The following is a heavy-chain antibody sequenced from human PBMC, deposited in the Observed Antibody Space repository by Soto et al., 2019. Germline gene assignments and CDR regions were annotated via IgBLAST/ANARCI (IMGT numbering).Heavy chain of an antibody. CDR1: GFTFSSYG. V-gene: IGHV3-30*18. J-gene: IGHJ4*02. Sequence: GGSLRLSCAASGFTFSSYGMHWVRQAPGKGLEWVAVISYDGSNKYYADSVKGRFTISRDNSKNTLYLQMNSLRAEDTAVYYCAKLGLGSIAVAGTGIDYWGQGTLVTVSS. CDR3: AKLGLGSIAVAGTGIDY. D-gene: IGHD6-19*01. CDR2: ISYDGSNK.